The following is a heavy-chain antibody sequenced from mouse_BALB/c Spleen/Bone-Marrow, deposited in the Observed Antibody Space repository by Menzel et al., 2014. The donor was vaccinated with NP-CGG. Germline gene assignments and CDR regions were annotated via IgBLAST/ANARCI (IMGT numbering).Heavy chain of an antibody. CDR1: GFNIKDTY. D-gene: IGHD2-1*01. CDR3: ARNGNYGAWFAY. J-gene: IGHJ3*01. Sequence: EVQQVESGAELVKPGASVKLSCTASGFNIKDTYMHWVKRRPEQGLEWIGRIDPANGNTKYDPKFQGKATITADTSSSTAYLQLSSLTSEDTAVYYCARNGNYGAWFAYWGQGTLVTVSA. V-gene: IGHV14-3*02. CDR2: IDPANGNT.